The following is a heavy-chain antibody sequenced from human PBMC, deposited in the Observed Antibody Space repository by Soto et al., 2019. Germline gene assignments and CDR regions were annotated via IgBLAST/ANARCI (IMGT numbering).Heavy chain of an antibody. CDR1: GGSISSGGYY. D-gene: IGHD5-12*01. CDR3: ARGRGIVATINRSLLFDY. V-gene: IGHV4-31*03. J-gene: IGHJ4*02. Sequence: QVQLQESGPGLVKPSQTLSLTCTVSGGSISSGGYYWSWIRQHPGKGLEWIGYIYYSGSTYYNPSVKRRVTISVDTSKNQFSLELSSVTAADTAVYYCARGRGIVATINRSLLFDYWGQGTLVTVSS. CDR2: IYYSGST.